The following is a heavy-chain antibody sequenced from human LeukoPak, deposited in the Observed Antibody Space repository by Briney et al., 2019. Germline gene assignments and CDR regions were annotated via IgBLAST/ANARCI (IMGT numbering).Heavy chain of an antibody. CDR2: ISSSSSTI. J-gene: IGHJ5*02. CDR3: ARDSPPTYSGSYYTSLFWFDP. V-gene: IGHV3-48*01. Sequence: GGSLRLSXAASGFTFSSYSMNWVRQAPGKGLEWVSYISSSSSTIYYADSVKGRFTISRDNAKNSLYLQMNSLRAEDTAVYYCARDSPPTYSGSYYTSLFWFDPWGQGTLVTVSS. CDR1: GFTFSSYS. D-gene: IGHD1-26*01.